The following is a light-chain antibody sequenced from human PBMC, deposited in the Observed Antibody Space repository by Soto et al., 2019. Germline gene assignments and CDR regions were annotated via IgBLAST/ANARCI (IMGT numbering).Light chain of an antibody. CDR1: QSISNW. J-gene: IGKJ1*01. V-gene: IGKV1-5*01. CDR3: QQYNSYSLT. CDR2: DAS. Sequence: DIQMTQSPSTLSASVRDRVTITCRASQSISNWLAWYQQKPGKAPKLLIYDASSLQRGVPSRFSGSGSGTEFTLTISSLQPDDFATYYCQQYNSYSLTFGQGTKVDIK.